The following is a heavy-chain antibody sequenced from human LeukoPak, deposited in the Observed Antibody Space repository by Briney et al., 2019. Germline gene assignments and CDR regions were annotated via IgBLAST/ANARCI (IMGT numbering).Heavy chain of an antibody. Sequence: GGSLRLSCAASGFTFSSYSMNWVRQAPGKGLEWVSSISSSSSYIYYADSVKGRFTISRDNAKNPLYLQMNSLRAEDTAVYYCARGTASSGYDDAFDIWGQGTMVTVSS. CDR2: ISSSSSYI. CDR1: GFTFSSYS. D-gene: IGHD3-22*01. V-gene: IGHV3-21*01. J-gene: IGHJ3*02. CDR3: ARGTASSGYDDAFDI.